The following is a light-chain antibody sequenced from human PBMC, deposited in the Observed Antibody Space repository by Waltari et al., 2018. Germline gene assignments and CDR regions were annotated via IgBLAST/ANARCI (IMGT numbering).Light chain of an antibody. J-gene: IGKJ3*01. CDR2: LGS. CDR1: QSLLHSSGYNY. V-gene: IGKV2-28*01. Sequence: DIVMTQSPLSLSVTPGEPASISCRSSQSLLHSSGYNYLDWYLQKPGQSPQLLIYLGSNRASGVPDRFSGSGSGTDFTLKISRVEADDVVVYYCLQALQTPRILFGPGTKVDIK. CDR3: LQALQTPRIL.